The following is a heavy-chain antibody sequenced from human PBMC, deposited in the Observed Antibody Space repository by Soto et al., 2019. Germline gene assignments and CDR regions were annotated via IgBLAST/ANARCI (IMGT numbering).Heavy chain of an antibody. CDR2: IYHSGST. Sequence: PSETLSLTCAVSGYSISSGYYWGWIRQPPGKGLEWIGSIYHSGSTYYNPSLKSRVTISVDTSKNQFSLKLSSVTAADTAVYYCARDFDGNYYFDYWGRGTLVTVSS. J-gene: IGHJ4*02. V-gene: IGHV4-38-2*02. D-gene: IGHD3-9*01. CDR3: ARDFDGNYYFDY. CDR1: GYSISSGYY.